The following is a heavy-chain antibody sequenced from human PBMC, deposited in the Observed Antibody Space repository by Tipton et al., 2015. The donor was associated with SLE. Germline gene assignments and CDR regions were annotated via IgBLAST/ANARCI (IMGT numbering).Heavy chain of an antibody. CDR3: ARRDCGGDCYYGH. CDR1: GGSISSGDYF. D-gene: IGHD2-21*01. V-gene: IGHV4-31*03. J-gene: IGHJ4*02. CDR2: IFYTGST. Sequence: TLSLTCTVSGGSISSGDYFWSWILQHPGKGLEWIGYIFYTGSTYYNPSLKSRLTISVDTSKNEFSLALTSVTAADTAVYYCARRDCGGDCYYGHWGQGTQVTVSS.